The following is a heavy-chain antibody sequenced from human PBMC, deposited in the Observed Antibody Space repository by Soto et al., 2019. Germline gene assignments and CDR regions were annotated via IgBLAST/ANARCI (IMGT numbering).Heavy chain of an antibody. CDR2: IYYSGST. CDR1: GGSISSYY. CDR3: ARGDGSVTAGYYYYGMDV. D-gene: IGHD1-26*01. Sequence: PSETLSLTCTVSGGSISSYYWSWIRQPPGKGLECIAYIYYSGSTNYNPSLTSRVTISVDTAKNHFSLKLSSVTAADTAVYYCARGDGSVTAGYYYYGMDVWGQGTTVTVSS. V-gene: IGHV4-59*01. J-gene: IGHJ6*02.